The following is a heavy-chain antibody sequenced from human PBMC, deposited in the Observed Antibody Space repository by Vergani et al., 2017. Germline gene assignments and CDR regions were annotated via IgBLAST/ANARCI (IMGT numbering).Heavy chain of an antibody. CDR3: AKDHGRAAEWLLSTPEYNWFDP. CDR2: ISYDGTNK. Sequence: QVQLVESGGGVIQPGRSLRLSCAASGFTFGDHGFHWVRRPPGKGLEWVALISYDGTNKYYTNSVRGRFTISRDNSKNTLYLQMNSLRAEDTAVYYCAKDHGRAAEWLLSTPEYNWFDPWGQGTLVTVSS. J-gene: IGHJ5*02. V-gene: IGHV3-30-3*01. D-gene: IGHD3-3*01. CDR1: GFTFGDHG.